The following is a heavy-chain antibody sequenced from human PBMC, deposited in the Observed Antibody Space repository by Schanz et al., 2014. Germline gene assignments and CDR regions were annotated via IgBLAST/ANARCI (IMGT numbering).Heavy chain of an antibody. Sequence: QVQLVESGGGLVKPGGSLRLSCAASGFTFSDYYMNWLRQAPGKGLEWVSVISDSGDTAYYADSVKGRFTISRDNFKGALYLQMSSLRAEDTAVYYCAKSLESCPGGRCSRGYFDYWGQGTLVTVSS. CDR1: GFTFSDYY. V-gene: IGHV3-11*01. CDR3: AKSLESCPGGRCSRGYFDY. D-gene: IGHD2-8*02. CDR2: ISDSGDTA. J-gene: IGHJ4*02.